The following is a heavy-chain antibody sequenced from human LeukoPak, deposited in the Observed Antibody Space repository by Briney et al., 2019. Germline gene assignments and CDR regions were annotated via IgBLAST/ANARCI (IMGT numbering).Heavy chain of an antibody. CDR2: INTNTGKP. D-gene: IGHD2-2*01. Sequence: AAVKVSCKASGYTFTGYYMHWVRQAPGQGLEWMGWINTNTGKPTYSQGFTGRCVFSLDTSVSTAYLQISSLKAEDTAVYYCARAEPLKDIVVVPAAVSWFDPWGQGTLVTVSS. J-gene: IGHJ5*02. CDR3: ARAEPLKDIVVVPAAVSWFDP. CDR1: GYTFTGYY. V-gene: IGHV7-4-1*02.